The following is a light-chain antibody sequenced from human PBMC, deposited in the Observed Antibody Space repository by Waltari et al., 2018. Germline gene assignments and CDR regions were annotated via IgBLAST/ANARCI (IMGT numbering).Light chain of an antibody. V-gene: IGLV2-11*01. CDR2: DVS. CDR1: RGDVGDYNY. J-gene: IGLJ2*01. Sequence: QSALTQPRSVSGSPGQSVTISCTGTRGDVGDYNYVSWYQEQPGKAPRLTIYDVSERPSGVPDRFSASKSGNTASLTISGLQAEDEGSYHCCSRAGSSVVFGGGTKLTVL. CDR3: CSRAGSSVV.